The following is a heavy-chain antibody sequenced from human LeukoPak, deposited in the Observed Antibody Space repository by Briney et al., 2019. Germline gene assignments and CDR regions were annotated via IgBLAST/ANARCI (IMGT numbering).Heavy chain of an antibody. CDR1: GGSFSGYY. Sequence: SETPSLTCAVYGGSFSGYYWSWIRQPPGKGLEWIGEINHSGSTNYNPSLKSRVTISVDTSKNQFSLKLSSVTAADTAVYYCARGRSSGYSSPFDYWGQGTLVTVSS. CDR3: ARGRSSGYSSPFDY. CDR2: INHSGST. D-gene: IGHD3-22*01. V-gene: IGHV4-34*01. J-gene: IGHJ4*02.